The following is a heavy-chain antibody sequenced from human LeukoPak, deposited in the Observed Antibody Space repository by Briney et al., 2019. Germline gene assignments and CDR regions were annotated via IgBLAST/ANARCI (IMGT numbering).Heavy chain of an antibody. Sequence: PGGSLRLSCAASGFSFSNYGMHWVRQAPGKGLEWVALLVYDGFYKYYADSVKGRFTISRDDSTNTVYLHLSSLRAEDTAVYYCAKDLIARVRGSPMDVRGQGTRVIVSS. D-gene: IGHD3-10*01. J-gene: IGHJ6*02. CDR3: AKDLIARVRGSPMDV. CDR2: LVYDGFYK. CDR1: GFSFSNYG. V-gene: IGHV3-30*18.